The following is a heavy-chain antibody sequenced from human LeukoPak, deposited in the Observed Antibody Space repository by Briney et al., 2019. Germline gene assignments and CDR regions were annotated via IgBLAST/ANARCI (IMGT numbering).Heavy chain of an antibody. D-gene: IGHD3-22*01. Sequence: ASVKVSCKASGYTSTSYGIIWVRQAPGQGLEWMGWISAYNGNTKYAQKIQGRVTMTTDTSTSTAYMELRSLRSDDTAVYYCARNYYDSSGYHLPDFDYWGQGTLVTVSS. V-gene: IGHV1-18*01. J-gene: IGHJ4*02. CDR2: ISAYNGNT. CDR1: GYTSTSYG. CDR3: ARNYYDSSGYHLPDFDY.